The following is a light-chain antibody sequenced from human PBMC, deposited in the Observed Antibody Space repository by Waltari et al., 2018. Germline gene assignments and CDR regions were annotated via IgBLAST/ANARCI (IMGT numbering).Light chain of an antibody. CDR2: RNN. CDR1: SSNLGSNY. J-gene: IGLJ3*02. Sequence: QSVLTQPPSASGTPGQRVTISCSGSSSNLGSNYVYWYQQPPGTAPKLLIYRNNPRPSGVPDRFSGSKSGTSASLAISGLRSEDEADYYCAAWDDSLSGPVFGGGTKLTVL. V-gene: IGLV1-47*01. CDR3: AAWDDSLSGPV.